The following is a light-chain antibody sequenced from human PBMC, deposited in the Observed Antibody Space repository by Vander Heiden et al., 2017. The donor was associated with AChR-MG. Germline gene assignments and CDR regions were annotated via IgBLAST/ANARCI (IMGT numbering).Light chain of an antibody. J-gene: IGKJ3*01. V-gene: IGKV1-39*01. CDR1: QSISSY. CDR3: QQSDSTLFT. CDR2: AAP. Sequence: DIQMTQSPSSLSASVGDRVTITCRASQSISSYLNWYQQKPGKAPKLLIYAAPSLQSGVPSRFSGSGSGTDFTLTISSLQPEDFATYYCQQSDSTLFTFGHGTKVDIK.